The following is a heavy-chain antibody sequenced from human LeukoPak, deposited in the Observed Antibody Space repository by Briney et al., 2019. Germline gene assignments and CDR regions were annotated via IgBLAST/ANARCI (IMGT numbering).Heavy chain of an antibody. D-gene: IGHD5-18*01. CDR1: GFTFSSYS. CDR3: ARASGDTVDTATMGSY. CDR2: ISSSSSTI. V-gene: IGHV3-48*04. J-gene: IGHJ4*02. Sequence: GSLRLSCAASGFTFSSYSMNWVRQAPGKGLEWVSYISSSSSTIYYADSVKGRFTISRDNAKNSLYLQMNSLRAEDTAVYYCARASGDTVDTATMGSYWGQGTLVTVSS.